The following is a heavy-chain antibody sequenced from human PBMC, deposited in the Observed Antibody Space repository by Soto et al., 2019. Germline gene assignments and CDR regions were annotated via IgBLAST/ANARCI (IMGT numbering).Heavy chain of an antibody. J-gene: IGHJ6*02. CDR2: ISHDGGT. CDR3: ARGQLVWYGDLTPYHRDMDV. CDR1: GGSFDDSY. V-gene: IGHV4-34*01. Sequence: SGTLSLTCAFYGGSFDDSYWSWVRQSPGKGLEWVGEISHDGGTNYSPSLASRVSISVDTSKNQFSLHLRSVTAADTGLYYCARGQLVWYGDLTPYHRDMDVWGQGTTVTVSS. D-gene: IGHD3-10*01.